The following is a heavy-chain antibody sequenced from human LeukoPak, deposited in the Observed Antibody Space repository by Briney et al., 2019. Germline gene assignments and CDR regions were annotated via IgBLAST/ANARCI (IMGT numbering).Heavy chain of an antibody. CDR1: GYTFTDYY. J-gene: IGHJ4*02. CDR3: LRDLTYGGISSPDC. V-gene: IGHV1-2*02. Sequence: ASVKVSCKASGYTFTDYYMHWVRQAPGQGLEWMGWINPNNGGTTYAQKFQGRVTMSRDTSISTAYMELGRLTSDDTAMYFCLRDLTYGGISSPDCWGQGSLVTVSS. D-gene: IGHD4/OR15-4a*01. CDR2: INPNNGGT.